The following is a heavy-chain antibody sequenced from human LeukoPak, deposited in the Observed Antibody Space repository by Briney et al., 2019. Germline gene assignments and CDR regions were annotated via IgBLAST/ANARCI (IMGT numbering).Heavy chain of an antibody. V-gene: IGHV4-59*12. D-gene: IGHD7-27*01. CDR1: GGSISFYY. Sequence: NASETLSLTCTVSGGSISFYYWSWIRQPPGKGLEWIGYIYYSGSTNYNPSLKSRVTISVDTSKNQFSLKLSSVTAADTAVYYCARADWGSRRDSRFDYWGQGTLVTVSS. CDR3: ARADWGSRRDSRFDY. J-gene: IGHJ4*02. CDR2: IYYSGST.